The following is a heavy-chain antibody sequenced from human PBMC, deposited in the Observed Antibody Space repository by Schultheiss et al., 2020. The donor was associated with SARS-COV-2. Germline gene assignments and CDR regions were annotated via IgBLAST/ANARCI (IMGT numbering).Heavy chain of an antibody. J-gene: IGHJ6*02. CDR1: GFSLSSGGVG. V-gene: IGHV2-5*02. CDR2: IYWDDDK. CDR3: ARILSTYGNYGMDV. Sequence: SGPTLVKPTQTLTLTCIFSGFSLSSGGVGVGWIRQPPGKALEWLAVIYWDDDKRYSPSLKSRLTITKDTSKKQVVLTMANMDPVDTATYYCARILSTYGNYGMDVWGQGTTVTVSS. D-gene: IGHD5/OR15-5a*01.